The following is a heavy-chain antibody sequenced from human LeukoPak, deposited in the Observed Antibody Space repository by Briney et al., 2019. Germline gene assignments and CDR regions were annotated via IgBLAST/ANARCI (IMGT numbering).Heavy chain of an antibody. J-gene: IGHJ5*02. V-gene: IGHV3-30-3*01. CDR2: ISYDGSNE. CDR1: GFTFSNYA. D-gene: IGHD3-16*01. Sequence: PGASLRLSCAASGFTFSNYAMHWVRQAPGKGLEWVALISYDGSNEFYADSVKGRFTISRDNSKNTMYLQMNSLRAEDTAVYYCARGLYAAPVPWGQGTLVTVSS. CDR3: ARGLYAAPVP.